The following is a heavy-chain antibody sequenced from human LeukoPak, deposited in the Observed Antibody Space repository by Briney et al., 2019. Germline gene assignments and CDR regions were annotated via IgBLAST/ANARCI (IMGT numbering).Heavy chain of an antibody. V-gene: IGHV1-18*01. D-gene: IGHD3-10*01. J-gene: IGHJ4*01. CDR3: ARKDYFGSGVYFLDY. CDR2: ISAYNGNT. CDR1: GYTFTSYG. Sequence: GASVKVSCKASGYTFTSYGISWVRQAPGQGLEWMGWISAYNGNTNYAQKLQGRVTITRDTSANTAYMELSSLTSEDTALYYCARKDYFGSGVYFLDYXXXXTXVXVSS.